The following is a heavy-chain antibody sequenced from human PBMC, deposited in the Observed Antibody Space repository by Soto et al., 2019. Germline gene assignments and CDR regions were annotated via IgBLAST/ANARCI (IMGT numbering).Heavy chain of an antibody. CDR2: ITITGDTT. D-gene: IGHD2-21*02. CDR1: GFIFTTSD. J-gene: IGHJ4*02. V-gene: IGHV3-23*04. CDR3: AEGGGGDHGY. Sequence: EVQLVESEGGLVQPGGSLRLSCEASGFIFTTSDMSWVRQAPGKGLEWISSITITGDTTHYADSVKGRFTISRDNSRKPVYLQMNGQRVDDTAGFYCAEGGGGDHGYWGQGTLVAVSS.